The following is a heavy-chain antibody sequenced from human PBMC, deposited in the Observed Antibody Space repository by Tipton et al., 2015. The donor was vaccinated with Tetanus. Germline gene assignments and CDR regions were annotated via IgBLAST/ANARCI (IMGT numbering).Heavy chain of an antibody. D-gene: IGHD2/OR15-2a*01. Sequence: LRLSCAASGFTSKSHYMHWIRKPPGKDLEWIGYIYQTGTTYYNPSLKGRVTISMDRSNTQFSLRLDSLTAADTAVYYCARAAGFLGLTHDFWGRGTLVSVSS. J-gene: IGHJ4*02. V-gene: IGHV4-4*09. CDR2: IYQTGTT. CDR3: ARAAGFLGLTHDF. CDR1: GFTSKSHY.